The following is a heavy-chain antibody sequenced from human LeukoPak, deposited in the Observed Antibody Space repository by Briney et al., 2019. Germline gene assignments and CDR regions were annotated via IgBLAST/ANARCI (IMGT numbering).Heavy chain of an antibody. D-gene: IGHD4-11*01. J-gene: IGHJ4*02. CDR1: GGSFSGYY. CDR2: INHSGST. Sequence: SETLSLTCAVYGGSFSGYYWSWIRQPPGKGLEWIGEINHSGSTNYNPSLKSRVTISVDTSKNQFSLKLSSVTAADTAVYYCARSPDYSNTQYSIDYWGQGTLVTVSS. V-gene: IGHV4-34*01. CDR3: ARSPDYSNTQYSIDY.